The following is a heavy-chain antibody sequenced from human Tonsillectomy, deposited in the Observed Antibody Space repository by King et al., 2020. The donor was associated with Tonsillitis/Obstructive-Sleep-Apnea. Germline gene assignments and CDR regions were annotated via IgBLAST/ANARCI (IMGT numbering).Heavy chain of an antibody. CDR1: GGSFSGYY. V-gene: IGHV4-34*01. CDR2: INHRGRN. CDR3: ARVIGDCSSTSCYFDY. D-gene: IGHD2-2*01. Sequence: VQLQQWGAGLLKPSETLSLTSAVYGGSFSGYYWSWIRQPPGKGLEWIGKINHRGRNNYNPSLKSRVTISVDTSKNQFSLELSSVTAADTAVYYCARVIGDCSSTSCYFDYWGQGTLVTVSS. J-gene: IGHJ4*02.